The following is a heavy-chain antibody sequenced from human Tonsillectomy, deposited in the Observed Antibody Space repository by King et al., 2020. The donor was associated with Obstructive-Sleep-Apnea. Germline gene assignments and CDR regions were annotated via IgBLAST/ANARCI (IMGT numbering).Heavy chain of an antibody. Sequence: VQLVESGGGLVQPGGSLRLSCAASGFTFSSFSMNWVRQAPGKGLEWVSYISSSGTTTYFADSVRGRFTISRDNAKNSLFLQMNSLRDDDTAVYYCARGRGTRSNNGDHWGQGALVTVSS. CDR1: GFTFSSFS. V-gene: IGHV3-48*02. CDR2: ISSSGTTT. J-gene: IGHJ4*02. D-gene: IGHD1-14*01. CDR3: ARGRGTRSNNGDH.